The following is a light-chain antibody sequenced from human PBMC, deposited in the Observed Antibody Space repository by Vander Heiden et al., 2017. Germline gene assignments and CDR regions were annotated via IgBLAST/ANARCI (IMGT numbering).Light chain of an antibody. V-gene: IGKV4-1*01. CDR3: QQYYSTPPV. CDR2: WAS. J-gene: IGKJ3*01. Sequence: DIVMPHSPHSVAVSLRERATINCKSSQSVLCSSNNKKYLAWYQQKPGQRPKLPVYWASTRESGVPDRFSGSGSGTDFTLTISSLQAEDVAVYYCQQYYSTPPVFGPGTKVDIK. CDR1: QSVLCSSNNKKY.